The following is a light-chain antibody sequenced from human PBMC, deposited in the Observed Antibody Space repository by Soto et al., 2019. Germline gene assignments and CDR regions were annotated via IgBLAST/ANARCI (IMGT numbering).Light chain of an antibody. CDR1: QTVNAW. CDR2: DAS. CDR3: QQYNSYSPT. J-gene: IGKJ1*01. V-gene: IGKV1-5*01. Sequence: IHRSHSPSSLSASPGARVTIACPASQTVNAWLAWYQHKPGKTPKPLIYDASSLESGVPARFSGSGSGTEFTLTISSLQPDDFATYYCQQYNSYSPTCGQGTKV.